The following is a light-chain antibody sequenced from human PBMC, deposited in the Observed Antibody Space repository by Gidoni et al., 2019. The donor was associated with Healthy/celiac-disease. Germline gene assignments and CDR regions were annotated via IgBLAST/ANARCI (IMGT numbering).Light chain of an antibody. CDR2: GAS. CDR1: QSVSSRY. CDR3: QQYGSSSCS. V-gene: IGKV3-20*01. Sequence: ELVLTQSPGTLSLSPGERATLSCRVSQSVSSRYLAWYQQKPGQAPRLLIYGASSRATGIPDRFSGSGSGTDFTLTISRLEPEDFAVYYCQQYGSSSCSFXXXTKLEIK. J-gene: IGKJ2*04.